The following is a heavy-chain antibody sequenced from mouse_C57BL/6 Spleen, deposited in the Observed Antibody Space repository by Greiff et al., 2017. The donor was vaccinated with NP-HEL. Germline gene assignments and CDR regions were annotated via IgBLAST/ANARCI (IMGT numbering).Heavy chain of an antibody. CDR2: IYPRSGNT. D-gene: IGHD1-1*01. Sequence: VQLQQSGAELARPGASVKLSCKASGYTFTSYGISWVKQRTGQGLEWIGEIYPRSGNTYYNEKFKGKATLTADKSSSTAYMELRSLTSEDSAVYFCMSGNYYGSSPNYYAMDYWGQGTSVTVSS. V-gene: IGHV1-81*01. J-gene: IGHJ4*01. CDR1: GYTFTSYG. CDR3: MSGNYYGSSPNYYAMDY.